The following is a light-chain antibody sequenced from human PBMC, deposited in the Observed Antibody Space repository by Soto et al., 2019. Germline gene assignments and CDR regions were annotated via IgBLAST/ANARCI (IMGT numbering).Light chain of an antibody. Sequence: EIVLTQSPGTLSLSPGERATLSCRASQSVSSYLAWYQQKPGQAPRLLIYDASNRATGIPARFSGSGSGTDFTLTISRLEPEDFAVYYCQQYGSSPRTFGGGTKVDIK. CDR3: QQYGSSPRT. V-gene: IGKV3-20*01. CDR1: QSVSSY. J-gene: IGKJ4*01. CDR2: DAS.